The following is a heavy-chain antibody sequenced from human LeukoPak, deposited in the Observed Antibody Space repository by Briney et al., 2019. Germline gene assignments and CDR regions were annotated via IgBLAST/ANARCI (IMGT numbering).Heavy chain of an antibody. D-gene: IGHD3-3*01. V-gene: IGHV1-8*01. J-gene: IGHJ6*02. CDR1: GYTFTSYG. CDR3: ARPFLEWLLYSRGYYGLDV. CDR2: MNPNSGNT. Sequence: GSVKVSCKASGYTFTSYGITWVRQATGQGLEWMGWMNPNSGNTGYAQKFQGRVTMTRDNSINTAYMELSSLKSEDTAVYYCARPFLEWLLYSRGYYGLDVWGQGTTVTVSS.